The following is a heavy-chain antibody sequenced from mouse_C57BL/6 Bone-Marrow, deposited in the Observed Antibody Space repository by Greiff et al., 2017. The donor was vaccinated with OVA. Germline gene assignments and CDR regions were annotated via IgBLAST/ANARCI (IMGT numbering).Heavy chain of an antibody. Sequence: QVQLQQSGAELAKPGASVKLSCKASGYTFTSYWMHWVKQRPGQGLEWIGYINPSSGYTTYNQKFKDKATLTADKSYSTAYMQLSSLTYEDSAVYYCATPQQLQDYAMDDWGQGTSVTVSS. J-gene: IGHJ4*01. V-gene: IGHV1-7*01. CDR1: GYTFTSYW. CDR3: ATPQQLQDYAMDD. CDR2: INPSSGYT. D-gene: IGHD3-1*01.